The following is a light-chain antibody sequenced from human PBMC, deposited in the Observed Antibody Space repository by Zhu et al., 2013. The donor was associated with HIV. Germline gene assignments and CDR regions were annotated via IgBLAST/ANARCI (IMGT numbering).Light chain of an antibody. CDR1: QSVSDNF. J-gene: IGKJ1*01. V-gene: IGKV3-20*01. CDR3: QQYGSSPT. Sequence: EIVLTQSPGTLSLSPGERATLSCRASQSVSDNFIAWYQHKGGQAPRLLIYAADNRATGVPDRFSGSGSGTDFILTISRLEPDDFAEYYCQQYGSSPTFGQGTRV. CDR2: AAD.